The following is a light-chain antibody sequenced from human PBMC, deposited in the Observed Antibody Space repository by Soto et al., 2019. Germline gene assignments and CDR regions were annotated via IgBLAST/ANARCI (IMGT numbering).Light chain of an antibody. J-gene: IGKJ1*01. CDR2: GAS. CDR3: QQYGSSGT. CDR1: QRVYDNY. Sequence: EIVLKLSPGTLSLTKGERGTLSCRASQRVYDNYLAWYLQKPGQAPRLLIYGASNRATGIPDRFSGSGSGTDFTLTISRLEPDDFAVYYSQQYGSSGTSGQGTKVDI. V-gene: IGKV3-20*01.